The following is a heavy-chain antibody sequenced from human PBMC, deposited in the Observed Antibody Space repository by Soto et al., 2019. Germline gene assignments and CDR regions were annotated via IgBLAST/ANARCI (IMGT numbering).Heavy chain of an antibody. CDR3: AKDIRPGPRGVALGN. CDR2: ISWNSGSI. Sequence: GGSLRLSCAASGFTFDDYAMHWVRQAPGKGLEWVSGISWNSGSIGYADSVKGRFTISRDNAKNSLYLQMNSLRAEDTALCYCAKDIRPGPRGVALGNWGQGTLVTVSS. J-gene: IGHJ4*02. D-gene: IGHD2-15*01. V-gene: IGHV3-9*01. CDR1: GFTFDDYA.